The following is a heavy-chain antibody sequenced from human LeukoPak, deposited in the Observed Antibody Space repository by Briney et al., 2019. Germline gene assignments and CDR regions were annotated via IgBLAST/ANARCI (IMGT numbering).Heavy chain of an antibody. CDR3: ARDSGTTGEVKFDP. D-gene: IGHD3-10*01. CDR1: GGSIRSY. J-gene: IGHJ5*02. V-gene: IGHV4-4*07. Sequence: SETLSLTCTVSGGSIRSYWSWIRQPAGKGLARIGRIYGSGSTDYNPSLKSRVTMSIDTSKNQFSLNLISVTAADTAVYYCARDSGTTGEVKFDPWGQGTLVTVSS. CDR2: IYGSGST.